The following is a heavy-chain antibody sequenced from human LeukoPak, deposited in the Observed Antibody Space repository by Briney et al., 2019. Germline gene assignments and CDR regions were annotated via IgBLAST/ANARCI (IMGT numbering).Heavy chain of an antibody. D-gene: IGHD2-21*02. Sequence: PGGSLRLSCAASGITFSSYGMSWVRQVPGKGLEWVSSISHTGGSPYYADSVKGRFTVSRDNSKNTLYLQMNSLRAEDTAVYYCAKDLGGDHAFDIWGQGTMVTVSS. CDR3: AKDLGGDHAFDI. CDR2: ISHTGGSP. CDR1: GITFSSYG. V-gene: IGHV3-23*01. J-gene: IGHJ3*02.